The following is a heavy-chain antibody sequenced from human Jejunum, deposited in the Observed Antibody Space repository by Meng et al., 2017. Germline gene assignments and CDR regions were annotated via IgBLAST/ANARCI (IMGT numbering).Heavy chain of an antibody. D-gene: IGHD6-6*01. V-gene: IGHV7-4-1*02. CDR1: GYPFISYP. CDR3: AREKWQHGSSFDV. Sequence: QGQLGQSGAEVKKPGAAGKGSCRASGYPFISYPITWVRHAPGQGPEWMGWINTSTGKPTYAQGFTGRFAFSLDISVNTAYLEISSLKGDDTAMYYCAREKWQHGSSFDVWGQGTLVTVSS. CDR2: INTSTGKP. J-gene: IGHJ4*02.